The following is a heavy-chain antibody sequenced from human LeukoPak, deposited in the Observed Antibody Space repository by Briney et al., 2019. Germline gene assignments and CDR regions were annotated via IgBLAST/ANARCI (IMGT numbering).Heavy chain of an antibody. CDR3: ARRVNSTVLCYFDY. V-gene: IGHV4-34*01. D-gene: IGHD4-11*01. Sequence: PSETLSLTCAVYGGSFSGYYWSWIRQPPGKGLEWIGEINHSGSTNYNPSLKSRVTISVDTSKNQFSLKLSSVTAADTAVYYCARRVNSTVLCYFDYWGQGTLVTVSS. CDR2: INHSGST. CDR1: GGSFSGYY. J-gene: IGHJ4*02.